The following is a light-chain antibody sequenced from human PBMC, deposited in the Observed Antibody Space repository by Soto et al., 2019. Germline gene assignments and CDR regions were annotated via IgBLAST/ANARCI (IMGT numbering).Light chain of an antibody. CDR1: QSVSSNY. J-gene: IGKJ2*01. Sequence: EIVLTQSPGTLSLSPGERATLSCRASQSVSSNYLAWYQQKPGQAPGLLIYGASSRATGIPDRFSGSGSGTDFTLTITKLEPEDFAVYYCQQYVNSPRTFGQGTKLEIK. V-gene: IGKV3-20*01. CDR3: QQYVNSPRT. CDR2: GAS.